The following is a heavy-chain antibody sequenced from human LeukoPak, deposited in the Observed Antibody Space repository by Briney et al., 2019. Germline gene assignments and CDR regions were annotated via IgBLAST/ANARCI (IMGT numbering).Heavy chain of an antibody. D-gene: IGHD2-2*02. J-gene: IGHJ3*02. CDR1: GYTFTGYY. V-gene: IGHV1-2*02. Sequence: ASVKVSCKASGYTFTGYYMHWVRQAPGQGLEWMGWFNPNSGGTNYAQKFQGRATMTRDTSISTAYMELSRLRSDDTAVYYCASYCSSTSCYSNDAFDIWGQGTMVTVSS. CDR2: FNPNSGGT. CDR3: ASYCSSTSCYSNDAFDI.